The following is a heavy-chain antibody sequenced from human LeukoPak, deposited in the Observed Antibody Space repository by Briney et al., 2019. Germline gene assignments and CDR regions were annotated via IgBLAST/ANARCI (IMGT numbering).Heavy chain of an antibody. CDR1: GYTFTDYY. J-gene: IGHJ5*02. CDR3: ARDAHNGYEFHDWFDP. Sequence: AASVKVSCKASGYTFTDYYIHRVRQAPGQGLEWMGWINPNIGGTKYAQKFQGRVTMTTDTSISTAYMEMSRLTSDDTAVYYCARDAHNGYEFHDWFDPWGQGALVTVSS. D-gene: IGHD5-12*01. CDR2: INPNIGGT. V-gene: IGHV1-2*02.